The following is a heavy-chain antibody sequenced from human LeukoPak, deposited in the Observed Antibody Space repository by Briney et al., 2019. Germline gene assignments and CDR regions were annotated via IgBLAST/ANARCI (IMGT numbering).Heavy chain of an antibody. CDR1: GGTFSSYI. CDR3: ARGRVWATYFDY. J-gene: IGHJ4*02. D-gene: IGHD3-16*01. Sequence: ASVKVSCKASGGTFSSYIITWVRQAPGQGLEWMGGINPIFGTANYAQKFQGRVTITTDESTSTAYMELSSLRSEDTAVYYCARGRVWATYFDYWGQGTLVTVSS. V-gene: IGHV1-69*05. CDR2: INPIFGTA.